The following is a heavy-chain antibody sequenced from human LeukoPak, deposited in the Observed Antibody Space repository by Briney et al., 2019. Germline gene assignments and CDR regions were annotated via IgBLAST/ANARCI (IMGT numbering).Heavy chain of an antibody. J-gene: IGHJ5*02. CDR2: INHSGST. CDR3: ARAAYCGGDCYFRWFDP. V-gene: IGHV4-39*07. CDR1: GGSISSGGYY. Sequence: SETLSLTCTVSGGSISSGGYYWSWIRQPPGKGLEWIGEINHSGSTNYNPSLKSRVTISVDTSKNQFSLKLSSVTAADTAVYYCARAAYCGGDCYFRWFDPWGQGTLVTVSS. D-gene: IGHD2-21*02.